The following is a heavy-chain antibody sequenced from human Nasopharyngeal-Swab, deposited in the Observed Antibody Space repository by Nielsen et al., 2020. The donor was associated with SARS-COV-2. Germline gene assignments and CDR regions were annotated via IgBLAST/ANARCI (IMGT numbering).Heavy chain of an antibody. J-gene: IGHJ4*02. CDR3: ARDYGGNLGD. V-gene: IGHV3-48*01. CDR1: GFTFSSYS. CDR2: ISRSSSNI. D-gene: IGHD4-23*01. Sequence: GESLKISCAASGFTFSSYSMNWVRQAPGKGLEWVSYISRSSSNIYYADSVKGRFTISRDNSKNTLYLQMNSLRAEDTAVYYCARDYGGNLGDWGQGTLVTVSS.